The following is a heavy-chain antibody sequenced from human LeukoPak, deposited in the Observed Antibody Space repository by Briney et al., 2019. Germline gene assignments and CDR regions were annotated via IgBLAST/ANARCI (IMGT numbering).Heavy chain of an antibody. Sequence: PSETLSLTCTVSGGSINSGAYFWSWIRQHPGKGLEWIGYIYYSGSTYYNPSLKSRVTISVDTSRNQFSLKLSSVTAADTAVYYCARIPRSEYYFDYWGQGTLVTVSS. CDR3: ARIPRSEYYFDY. V-gene: IGHV4-31*03. CDR1: GGSINSGAYF. D-gene: IGHD3-3*01. J-gene: IGHJ4*02. CDR2: IYYSGST.